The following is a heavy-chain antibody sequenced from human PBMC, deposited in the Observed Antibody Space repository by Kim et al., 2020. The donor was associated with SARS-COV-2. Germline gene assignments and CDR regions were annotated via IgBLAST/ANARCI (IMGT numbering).Heavy chain of an antibody. D-gene: IGHD2-15*01. CDR1: GFTFSSYG. CDR2: ISYDGSNK. J-gene: IGHJ1*01. CDR3: AEGGPPGEGGTEYFQH. Sequence: GGSLRLSCAASGFTFSSYGMHWVRQAPGKGLEWVAVISYDGSNKYYADSVKGRFTISRDNSKNTLYLQMNSLRAEDTAEYCCAEGGPPGEGGTEYFQH. V-gene: IGHV3-30*18.